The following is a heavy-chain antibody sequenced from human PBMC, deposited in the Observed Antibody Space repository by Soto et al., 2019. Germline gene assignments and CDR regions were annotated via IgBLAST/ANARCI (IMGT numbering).Heavy chain of an antibody. CDR3: ARGSVVSELYSSGDWFDP. D-gene: IGHD6-19*01. V-gene: IGHV3-30-3*01. J-gene: IGHJ5*02. CDR1: GFTFSSYA. CDR2: LSYDGSNK. Sequence: QVQLVESGGGVVQPGRSLRLSCAASGFTFSSYAMHWVRQAPGKGLEWVAVLSYDGSNKYYADSVKGRFTISRDNSKNTLYLQMNSLRAEDTAVYYCARGSVVSELYSSGDWFDPWGQGTLVTVSS.